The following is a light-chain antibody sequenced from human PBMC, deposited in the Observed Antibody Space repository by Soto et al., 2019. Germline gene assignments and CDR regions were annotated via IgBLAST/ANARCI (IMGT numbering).Light chain of an antibody. CDR1: QSISSY. Sequence: EIVLTQSPATLSLPPGERATLSCRASQSISSYLAWYQLKPGQAPRLLIYDASSRATGVPARFSGIGSGTDFTLTISSLEPEDFAVYYCQQRSNWPWTFGQGTKVDI. CDR3: QQRSNWPWT. V-gene: IGKV3-11*01. CDR2: DAS. J-gene: IGKJ1*01.